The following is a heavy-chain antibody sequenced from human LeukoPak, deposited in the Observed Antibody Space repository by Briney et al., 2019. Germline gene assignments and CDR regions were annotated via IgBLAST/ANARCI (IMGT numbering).Heavy chain of an antibody. J-gene: IGHJ5*02. D-gene: IGHD1/OR15-1a*01. V-gene: IGHV3-48*04. CDR2: ISSSSGII. CDR3: ATDFNKGFDP. Sequence: GGSLRLSCAASGFTFSNYNMNWVRQAPAKGLEWVSYISSSSGIIYYADSVKGRFTISRDNAKNSLYLQMDSLRVGDTAVYYCATDFNKGFDPWGQGTLVTVSS. CDR1: GFTFSNYN.